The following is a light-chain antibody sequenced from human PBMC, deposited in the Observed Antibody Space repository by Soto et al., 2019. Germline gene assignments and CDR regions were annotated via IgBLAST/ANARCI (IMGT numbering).Light chain of an antibody. Sequence: EIVLTQSPATLSLSPGESVTLSCRASQSVSSYLAWYQQKPGQAPRLLIYDASNRATDIPARFSGSGSGTDFTLTISSLESEDFGVYYCQQCGKCPRTFGQGTKLEIK. CDR3: QQCGKCPRT. CDR1: QSVSSY. J-gene: IGKJ2*01. CDR2: DAS. V-gene: IGKV3-11*01.